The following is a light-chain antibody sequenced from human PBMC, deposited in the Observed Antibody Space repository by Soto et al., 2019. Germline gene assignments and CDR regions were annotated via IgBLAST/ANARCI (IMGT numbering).Light chain of an antibody. CDR1: QSISSS. CDR3: QQYNSYSQT. V-gene: IGKV1-5*01. Sequence: DIQMTQSPSTLSAYVCDRVTITCRASQSISSSLARYQTKPGKDAKLLIYDASSLESGVPPRISGSGYGTEFTLTISSMQPDDFATYYSQQYNSYSQTFGGGTKVDIK. CDR2: DAS. J-gene: IGKJ4*01.